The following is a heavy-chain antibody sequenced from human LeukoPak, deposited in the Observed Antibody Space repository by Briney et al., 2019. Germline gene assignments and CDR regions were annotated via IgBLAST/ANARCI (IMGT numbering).Heavy chain of an antibody. Sequence: PGGSLRLSCAASGFTFSSYAMSWVRQAPGKGLEWVSAISGSGGSTYYADSVKGRFTISRDNSKNTLYLQMNSLRAKDTAVYYCAKSLYSRGWFDPWGQGTLVTVSS. CDR2: ISGSGGST. CDR1: GFTFSSYA. D-gene: IGHD2-15*01. J-gene: IGHJ5*02. V-gene: IGHV3-23*01. CDR3: AKSLYSRGWFDP.